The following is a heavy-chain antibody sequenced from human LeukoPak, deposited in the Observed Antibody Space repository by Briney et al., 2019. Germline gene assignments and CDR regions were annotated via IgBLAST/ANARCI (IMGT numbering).Heavy chain of an antibody. CDR2: ISGSGGST. J-gene: IGHJ4*02. D-gene: IGHD3-22*01. CDR1: GFTFSSYA. V-gene: IGHV3-23*01. CDR3: AKVSIPDYYDSSGYPLDY. Sequence: GGSLRLSCAASGFTFSSYAMSWVRQAPGKGLEWVSAISGSGGSTYYADSVKGRFTISRDNSKNTLYLQMSSLRAEDTAVYYCAKVSIPDYYDSSGYPLDYWGQGTLVTVSS.